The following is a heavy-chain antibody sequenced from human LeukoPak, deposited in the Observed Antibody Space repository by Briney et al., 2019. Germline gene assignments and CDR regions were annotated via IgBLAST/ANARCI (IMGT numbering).Heavy chain of an antibody. V-gene: IGHV4-39*01. D-gene: IGHD3-10*01. CDR1: GCSISSSSYY. Sequence: SETLSLTCTVSGCSISSSSYYWGWIRQPPGKGLEWIGSIYYSGSTYYNPSLKSRVTISVDTSKNQFSLKLSSVTAADTAVYYCASAGDYGSGSYYNWGQGTLVTVSS. CDR3: ASAGDYGSGSYYN. J-gene: IGHJ4*02. CDR2: IYYSGST.